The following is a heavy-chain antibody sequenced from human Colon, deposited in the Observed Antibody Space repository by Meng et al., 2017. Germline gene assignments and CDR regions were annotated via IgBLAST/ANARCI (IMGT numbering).Heavy chain of an antibody. CDR1: GYTFSDYH. D-gene: IGHD3-16*01. Sequence: QVQLVQSVAEVERPGASVKVSCKASGYTFSDYHIHWVRQAPGQGLEWMGIINPSGGGTRYAQKFQGRVTMSRDTSTSTVYMDLSSLTSDDTAVYYCARERFGESPDYWGQGTLVTVSS. CDR2: INPSGGGT. J-gene: IGHJ4*02. V-gene: IGHV1-46*01. CDR3: ARERFGESPDY.